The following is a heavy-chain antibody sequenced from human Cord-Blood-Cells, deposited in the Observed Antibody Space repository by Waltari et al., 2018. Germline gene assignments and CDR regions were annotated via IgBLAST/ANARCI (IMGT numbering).Heavy chain of an antibody. Sequence: QVQLQESGPGLVKPSEILSLTCTVSGGSISSHYWSWIRQPPGKGLEWIGYIYYSGSTNYNPSLKSRVTISVDTSKNQFSLKLSSVTAADTAVYYCARGGAFDIWGQGTMVTVSS. CDR1: GGSISSHY. J-gene: IGHJ3*02. D-gene: IGHD3-16*01. V-gene: IGHV4-59*11. CDR3: ARGGAFDI. CDR2: IYYSGST.